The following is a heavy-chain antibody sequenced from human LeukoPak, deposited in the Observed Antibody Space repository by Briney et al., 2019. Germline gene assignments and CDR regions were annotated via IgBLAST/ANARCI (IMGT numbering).Heavy chain of an antibody. CDR2: IYYSGST. J-gene: IGHJ4*02. D-gene: IGHD3-22*01. CDR1: GVSISSGGYY. Sequence: SETLSLTCTVSGVSISSGGYYWSWIRQHPGKGLEWIVYIYYSGSTYYNPSLKSRVTISVNASKNQFSLKLSSVTAADTAVYYCARGRLLLSGYFDYWGQGTLVTVSS. V-gene: IGHV4-31*03. CDR3: ARGRLLLSGYFDY.